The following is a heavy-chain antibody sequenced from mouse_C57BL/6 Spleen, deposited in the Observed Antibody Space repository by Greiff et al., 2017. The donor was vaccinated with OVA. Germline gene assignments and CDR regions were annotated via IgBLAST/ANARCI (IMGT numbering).Heavy chain of an antibody. J-gene: IGHJ3*01. D-gene: IGHD1-1*01. V-gene: IGHV1-50*01. CDR2: IDPSDSYT. CDR3: ARGNWTTVVPFAY. CDR1: GYTFTSYW. Sequence: QVQLQQPGAELVKPGASVKLSCKASGYTFTSYWMQWVKQRPGQGLEWIGEIDPSDSYTNYNQKFKGKATLTVDTSSSTAYMQLSSLTSEDSAVYYCARGNWTTVVPFAYWGQGTLVTVSA.